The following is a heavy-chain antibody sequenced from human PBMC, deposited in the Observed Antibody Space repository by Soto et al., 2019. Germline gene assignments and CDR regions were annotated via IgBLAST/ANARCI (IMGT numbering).Heavy chain of an antibody. CDR1: GGSFSGYY. V-gene: IGHV4-34*01. CDR3: ARTTGYSSGCWDY. D-gene: IGHD6-19*01. J-gene: IGHJ4*02. CDR2: INHSGST. Sequence: NPSETLSLTCAVYGGSFSGYYWSWIRQPPGKGLEWIGEINHSGSTNYNPSLKSRVTISVDTSKNQFSLKLSSVTAADTAVYYCARTTGYSSGCWDYWGQGTLVTVSS.